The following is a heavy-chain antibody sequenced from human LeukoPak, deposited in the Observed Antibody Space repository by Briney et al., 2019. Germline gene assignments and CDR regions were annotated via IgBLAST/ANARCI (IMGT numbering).Heavy chain of an antibody. CDR2: ISAYNGNT. D-gene: IGHD2-2*01. CDR3: ARLRYQLLFGVAHYWFDP. Sequence: ASVKVSCKASGYTFTSYGISWVRQAPGQGLEWMGWISAYNGNTNYAQKLQGRVTMTTDTSTSTAYMELSSLRSEDTAVYYCARLRYQLLFGVAHYWFDPWGQGTLVTVSS. J-gene: IGHJ5*02. CDR1: GYTFTSYG. V-gene: IGHV1-18*01.